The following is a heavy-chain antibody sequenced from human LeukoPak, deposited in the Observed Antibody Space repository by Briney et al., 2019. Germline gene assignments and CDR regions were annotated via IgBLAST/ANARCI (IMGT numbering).Heavy chain of an antibody. V-gene: IGHV4-38-2*02. CDR1: GYSISSGYY. J-gene: IGHJ4*02. CDR3: ASLAYSYGYRGVFDY. D-gene: IGHD5-18*01. CDR2: IYRSGST. Sequence: PSETLSLTCTVSGYSISSGYYWGWIRQPPGKGLEWIGSIYRSGSTYYNPSLKSRVTISVDTSKNQFSLKLSSVTAADTAVYYCASLAYSYGYRGVFDYWGQGTLVTVSS.